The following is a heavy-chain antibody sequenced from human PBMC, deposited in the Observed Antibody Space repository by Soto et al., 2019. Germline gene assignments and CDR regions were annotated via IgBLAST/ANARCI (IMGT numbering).Heavy chain of an antibody. D-gene: IGHD2-2*01. V-gene: IGHV3-23*01. Sequence: EVQLLESGGGLVQPGGSLRLSCAASGFTFSSYAMSWVRQAPGKGLEWVSAIGGSVDTTLYADSVKGRFTISRDNSKHTLSLQMNSLRAEDTAVYYCAKAQGSAIDYYYYAVDVWGLGTTVTVSS. CDR1: GFTFSSYA. CDR3: AKAQGSAIDYYYYAVDV. CDR2: IGGSVDTT. J-gene: IGHJ6*02.